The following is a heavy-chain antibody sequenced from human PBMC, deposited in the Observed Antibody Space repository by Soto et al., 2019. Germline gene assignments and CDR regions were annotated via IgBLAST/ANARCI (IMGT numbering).Heavy chain of an antibody. CDR3: VRGHLSGTSIHWFDS. D-gene: IGHD1-7*01. J-gene: IGHJ5*01. CDR1: GYTFTSYG. CDR2: INAANGDT. V-gene: IGHV1-3*01. Sequence: ASVKVSCKASGYTFTSYGIHWVRQAPGQRLEWMGWINAANGDTKYSPKFQGRVTITRDTSASTAYMELSSLRSEDTGLYYCVRGHLSGTSIHWFDSWGQGTLVTVAS.